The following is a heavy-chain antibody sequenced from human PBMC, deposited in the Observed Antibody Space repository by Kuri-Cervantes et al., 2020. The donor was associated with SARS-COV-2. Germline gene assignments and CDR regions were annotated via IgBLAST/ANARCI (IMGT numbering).Heavy chain of an antibody. CDR1: GFTFGDYA. V-gene: IGHV3-23*01. J-gene: IGHJ3*02. D-gene: IGHD3-22*01. CDR3: ANGGSGYYLHDAFDI. CDR2: ISGSGGST. Sequence: GESLKISCTASGFTFGDYAMSWFRQAPGKGLEWVSAISGSGGSTYYADSVKGRFTISRDNSKNTLYLQMNSLRAEDTAVYYCANGGSGYYLHDAFDIWGQGTMVTVSS.